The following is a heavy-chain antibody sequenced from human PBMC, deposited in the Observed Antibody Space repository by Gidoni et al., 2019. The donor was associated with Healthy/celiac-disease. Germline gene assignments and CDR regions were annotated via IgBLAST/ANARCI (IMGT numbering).Heavy chain of an antibody. D-gene: IGHD3-22*01. J-gene: IGHJ4*02. CDR2: ISGSGGST. CDR1: GFTFSSYA. CDR3: AKDWYYYDSSGYYLD. V-gene: IGHV3-23*01. Sequence: SSAASGFTFSSYAMSWVRQAPGKGLEWVSAISGSGGSTYYADSVKGRFTISRDNSKNTLYLQMNSLRAEDTAVYYCAKDWYYYDSSGYYLDWGQGTLVTVSS.